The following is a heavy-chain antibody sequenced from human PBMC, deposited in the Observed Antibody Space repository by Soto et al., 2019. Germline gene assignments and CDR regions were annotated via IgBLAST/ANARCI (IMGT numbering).Heavy chain of an antibody. V-gene: IGHV3-15*01. J-gene: IGHJ4*02. Sequence: PVGSLRLSCAASGFTFNNAWMSWVRQAPGGGLEWVGRIKRNIDGGTTDYAAPVKGRFAISRDDSNSILYLQMNSLKSEDTAVYYCTTVDAVVLNWGQGILVTVSS. D-gene: IGHD6-19*01. CDR1: GFTFNNAW. CDR3: TTVDAVVLN. CDR2: IKRNIDGGTT.